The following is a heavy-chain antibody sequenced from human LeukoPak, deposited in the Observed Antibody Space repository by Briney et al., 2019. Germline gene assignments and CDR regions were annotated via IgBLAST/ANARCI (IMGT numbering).Heavy chain of an antibody. CDR3: AGVKTYYYDSSGYYAY. J-gene: IGHJ4*02. CDR1: GGSISSYY. D-gene: IGHD3-22*01. CDR2: IYYSGST. Sequence: SETLPLTCTVSGGSISSYYWSWIRQPPGKGLEWIGYIYYSGSTNYNPSLKSRVTISVDTSKNQFSLKLSSVTAADTAVYYCAGVKTYYYDSSGYYAYWGQGTLVTVSS. V-gene: IGHV4-59*01.